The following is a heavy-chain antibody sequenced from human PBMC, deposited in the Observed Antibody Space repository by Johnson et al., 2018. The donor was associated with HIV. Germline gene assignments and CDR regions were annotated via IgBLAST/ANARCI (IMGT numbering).Heavy chain of an antibody. CDR1: GFTFDDYG. D-gene: IGHD6-19*01. Sequence: VQLVESEGGVVRPGGSLRLSCAAAGFTFDDYGMSWVRQAPGKGLEWVSTINWNGARTGYVDSVKGRFTISRDNAKNSLYLQMNSLRPEDTALYYCARVHPISSGWYIGAFDIWGQGTMVTVSS. V-gene: IGHV3-20*04. CDR3: ARVHPISSGWYIGAFDI. J-gene: IGHJ3*02. CDR2: INWNGART.